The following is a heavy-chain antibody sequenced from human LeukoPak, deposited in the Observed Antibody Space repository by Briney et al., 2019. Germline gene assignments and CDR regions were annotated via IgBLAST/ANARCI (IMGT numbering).Heavy chain of an antibody. CDR1: GGSFSGYY. CDR2: INHSGST. J-gene: IGHJ4*02. V-gene: IGHV4-34*03. Sequence: SETLSLTCAVYGGSFSGYYWSWIRQPPGKGLEWIGEINHSGSTNYNPSLKSRVTISVDTSKNQFSLKLSSVTAADSGTYYCVRGEVGDFDSWGQGTLVIVSS. CDR3: VRGEVGDFDS. D-gene: IGHD1-26*01.